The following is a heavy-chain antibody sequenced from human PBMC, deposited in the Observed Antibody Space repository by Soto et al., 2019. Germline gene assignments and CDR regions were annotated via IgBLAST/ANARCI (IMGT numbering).Heavy chain of an antibody. J-gene: IGHJ6*03. D-gene: IGHD3-3*01. CDR3: ARGFGVINREYYYYMDV. Sequence: GGSLRLSCAASGFTFSSYAMHWVRQAPGKGLEYVSAISSNGGSTYYANSVKGRFTISRDNSKNTLYLQMGSLRAEDRAVYYCARGFGVINREYYYYMDVWGKGTTVTVSS. CDR2: ISSNGGST. V-gene: IGHV3-64*01. CDR1: GFTFSSYA.